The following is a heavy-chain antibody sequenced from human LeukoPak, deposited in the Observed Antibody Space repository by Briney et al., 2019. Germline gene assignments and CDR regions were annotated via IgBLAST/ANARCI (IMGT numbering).Heavy chain of an antibody. J-gene: IGHJ4*02. CDR2: VWHDGSNR. V-gene: IGHV3-33*01. CDR1: GFTFSSYA. Sequence: TSLRLSCTAPGFTFSSYAIHWIRQAPGKGLEWVALVWHDGSNRYYSEAVKGRFTISRDNSKNTVYLQINSLRAEDTAVYYCARELFGSGSCPDYWGQGTRVTVSS. D-gene: IGHD3-10*01. CDR3: ARELFGSGSCPDY.